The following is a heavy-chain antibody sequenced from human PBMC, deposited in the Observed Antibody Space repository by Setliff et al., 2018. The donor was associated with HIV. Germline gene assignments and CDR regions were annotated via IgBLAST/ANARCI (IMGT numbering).Heavy chain of an antibody. Sequence: SETLSLTCSVSGGSITSGGYYWSWIRQHPGKDLEWIGYIYYSGSTYYNPSLKSRVTMSIDTSKNQLSLKLRSVTAADTAVYYCASGYNYAYSDYWGQGTLVTV. V-gene: IGHV4-31*03. CDR3: ASGYNYAYSDY. J-gene: IGHJ4*02. CDR1: GGSITSGGYY. D-gene: IGHD5-18*01. CDR2: IYYSGST.